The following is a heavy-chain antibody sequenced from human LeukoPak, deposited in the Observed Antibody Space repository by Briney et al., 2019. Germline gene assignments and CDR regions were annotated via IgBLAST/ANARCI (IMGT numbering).Heavy chain of an antibody. CDR3: VAEVSGSFPT. CDR2: ISSSGSTI. Sequence: GGSLRLSCAASRFTFSDYYMSWIRQAPGKGLEWVSYISSSGSTIYYADSVKGRFTISRDNAKNSLYLQMHSLRAEDTAVYYCVAEVSGSFPTWGQGTLVTVSS. CDR1: RFTFSDYY. V-gene: IGHV3-11*01. J-gene: IGHJ4*02. D-gene: IGHD1-26*01.